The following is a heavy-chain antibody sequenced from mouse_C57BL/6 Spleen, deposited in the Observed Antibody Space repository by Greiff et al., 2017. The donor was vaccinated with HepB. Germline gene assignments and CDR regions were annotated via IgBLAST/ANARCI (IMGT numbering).Heavy chain of an antibody. V-gene: IGHV3-6*01. D-gene: IGHD1-1*01. CDR1: GYSITSGYY. CDR2: ISYDGSN. CDR3: ARTSITTVVAPYWYFDV. Sequence: DVQLQESGPGLVKPSQSLSLTCSVTGYSITSGYYWNWIRQFPGNKLEWMGYISYDGSNNYNPSLKNRISITRDTSKNQFFLKLNSVTTEDTATYYCARTSITTVVAPYWYFDVWGTGTTVTVSS. J-gene: IGHJ1*03.